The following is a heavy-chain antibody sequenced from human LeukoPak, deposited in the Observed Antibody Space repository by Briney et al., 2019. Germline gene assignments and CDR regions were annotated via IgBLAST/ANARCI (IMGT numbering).Heavy chain of an antibody. Sequence: GASVKVSCKASGGTFSSYAISWVRQAPGQGLEWMGRIIPIFGTANYAQKFQGRVTITTDESTSTAYMELSSLRSEDTAVYYCASTPPYDFWSGPAGLDQDAFYIWGQGTMVTVSS. D-gene: IGHD3-3*01. CDR3: ASTPPYDFWSGPAGLDQDAFYI. CDR1: GGTFSSYA. V-gene: IGHV1-69*05. CDR2: IIPIFGTA. J-gene: IGHJ3*02.